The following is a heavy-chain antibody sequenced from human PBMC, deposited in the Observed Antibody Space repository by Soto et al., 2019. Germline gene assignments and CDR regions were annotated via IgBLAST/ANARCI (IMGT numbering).Heavy chain of an antibody. Sequence: EVQLVESGGGLVQPGGSLRLSCAASGFTFSSYSMNWVRQAPGKGLEWVSYISSSGSTIYYADSVKGRFTISRDNAKNSLYLQLNSLRAEDTAVYYCAREPDSSGWYNWFDPWGQGTLVTVSS. D-gene: IGHD6-19*01. V-gene: IGHV3-48*01. J-gene: IGHJ5*02. CDR3: AREPDSSGWYNWFDP. CDR2: ISSSGSTI. CDR1: GFTFSSYS.